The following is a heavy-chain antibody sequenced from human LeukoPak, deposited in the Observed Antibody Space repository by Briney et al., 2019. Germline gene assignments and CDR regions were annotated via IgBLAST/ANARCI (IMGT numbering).Heavy chain of an antibody. CDR3: ARPGGYFDTVGAFDI. V-gene: IGHV5-10-1*01. D-gene: IGHD3-22*01. CDR2: IDPSDSYT. Sequence: GESLKISCKGSGYSFTSYWIGWVRQMPGKGLEWMGRIDPSDSYTNYSPSFQGHVTISADKSISTAYLQWSSLKASGTAMYYCARPGGYFDTVGAFDIWGQGTMVTVSS. CDR1: GYSFTSYW. J-gene: IGHJ3*02.